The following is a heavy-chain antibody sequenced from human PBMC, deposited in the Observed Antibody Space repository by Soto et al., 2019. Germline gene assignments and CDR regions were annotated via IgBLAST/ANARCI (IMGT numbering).Heavy chain of an antibody. Sequence: ASVKVSCKASGYTFTSYDINWVRQATGQGLEWMGWMNPNSGNTCYSQKFQGRVTMTRNTSISTAYMELSSLRSEDTAVYSCARAHSRLFVSGRNYYGMDVWGQETTVTVSS. V-gene: IGHV1-8*01. CDR1: GYTFTSYD. CDR3: ARAHSRLFVSGRNYYGMDV. D-gene: IGHD2-21*01. CDR2: MNPNSGNT. J-gene: IGHJ6*02.